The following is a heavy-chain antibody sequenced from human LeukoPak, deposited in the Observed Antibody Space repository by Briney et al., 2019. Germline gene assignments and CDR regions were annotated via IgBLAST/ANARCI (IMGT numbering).Heavy chain of an antibody. D-gene: IGHD4/OR15-4a*01. CDR1: GLTFSTYW. Sequence: GGSLRLSCSGYGLTFSTYWMTWVRQAPGKGLEWVANIKQDGSEKYYVYSVKGRFTISRDNSKNTLYLQMNSLRAEDTAVYYCARRAGAYSHPYDYWGQGTLVTVSS. CDR3: ARRAGAYSHPYDY. CDR2: IKQDGSEK. J-gene: IGHJ4*02. V-gene: IGHV3-7*03.